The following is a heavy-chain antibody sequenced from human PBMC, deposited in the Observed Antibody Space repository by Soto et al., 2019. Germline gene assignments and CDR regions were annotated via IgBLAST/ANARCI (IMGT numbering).Heavy chain of an antibody. CDR1: GYTFTSYD. CDR2: MNPNSGNT. Sequence: ASVKVSCKASGYTFTSYDINWVRQATGQGLEWMGWMNPNSGNTGYAQKFQGRVTMTRNTPISTAYMELSSLRSEDTAVYYCARLLRGHCSSTSCYVWRYAFDIWGQGTMVTVSS. CDR3: ARLLRGHCSSTSCYVWRYAFDI. J-gene: IGHJ3*02. D-gene: IGHD2-2*01. V-gene: IGHV1-8*01.